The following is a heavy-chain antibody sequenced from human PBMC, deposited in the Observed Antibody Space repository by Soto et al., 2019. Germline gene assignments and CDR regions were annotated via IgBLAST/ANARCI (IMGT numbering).Heavy chain of an antibody. Sequence: SETLSLTCTVSGGSISSGGYYWSWIRQHPGKGLEWIGYIYYSGSTYYNPSLKSRVTISVDTSKNQFSLKLSSVTAADTAVYYCARKHYYDSSGYYLDYWGQGTLVTVSS. D-gene: IGHD3-22*01. CDR2: IYYSGST. J-gene: IGHJ4*02. V-gene: IGHV4-31*03. CDR3: ARKHYYDSSGYYLDY. CDR1: GGSISSGGYY.